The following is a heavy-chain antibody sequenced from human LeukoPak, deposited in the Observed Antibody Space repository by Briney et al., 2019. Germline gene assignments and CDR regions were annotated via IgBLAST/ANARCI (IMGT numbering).Heavy chain of an antibody. J-gene: IGHJ4*02. D-gene: IGHD6-13*01. Sequence: SETLSLTCAVYGGSFSGYYWSWIRHPPGKGLEWIVEIYHSGSTNNKQSLKSRVTISEDTSKNQFSLKLSSVTAADTAVYYCARGGYSSSWYSPEYRFDYWGQGTLVTVSS. CDR2: IYHSGST. CDR3: ARGGYSSSWYSPEYRFDY. CDR1: GGSFSGYY. V-gene: IGHV4-34*01.